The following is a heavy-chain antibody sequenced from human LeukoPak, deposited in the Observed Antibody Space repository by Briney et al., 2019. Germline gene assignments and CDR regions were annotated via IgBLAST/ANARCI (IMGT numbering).Heavy chain of an antibody. CDR3: ARVGPTKGPWFDP. CDR1: GYTFTSYH. J-gene: IGHJ5*02. CDR2: IDPSGGST. D-gene: IGHD1-26*01. Sequence: GASVKVSCKASGYTFTSYHIHWVRQAPGQGLEWMGIIDPSGGSTSYAQRFQGRVTMTRDMSTTTVYMELISLTSEDTAVYYCARVGPTKGPWFDPWGQGTLVTVSS. V-gene: IGHV1-46*01.